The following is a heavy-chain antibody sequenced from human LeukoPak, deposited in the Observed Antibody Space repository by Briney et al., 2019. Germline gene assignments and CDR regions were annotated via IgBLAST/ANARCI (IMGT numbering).Heavy chain of an antibody. CDR3: AREDCSSSTCLFDS. J-gene: IGHJ4*02. D-gene: IGHD2-2*01. Sequence: SETLSLTCTVSRGSVTTYYYSWIRQPPGKGLEWIGYINYSGSTSYNPSFQSRVTISLDKSKKQVSLRLSSATSADTAVYYCAREDCSSSTCLFDSWGQGTLVTVSS. CDR1: RGSVTTYY. V-gene: IGHV4-59*02. CDR2: INYSGST.